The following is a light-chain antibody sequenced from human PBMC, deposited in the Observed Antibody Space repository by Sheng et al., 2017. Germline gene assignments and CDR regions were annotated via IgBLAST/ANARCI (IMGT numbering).Light chain of an antibody. CDR2: GKN. Sequence: SSELTQDPAVSVALGQTVRITCQGDSLRSYYASWYQQKPGXAPVLVIYGKNNRPSGIPDRFSGSSSGNTASLTITGAQAEDEADYYCNSRDSSGNHYVFGTGTKVTVL. CDR3: NSRDSSGNHYV. CDR1: SLRSYY. J-gene: IGLJ1*01. V-gene: IGLV3-19*01.